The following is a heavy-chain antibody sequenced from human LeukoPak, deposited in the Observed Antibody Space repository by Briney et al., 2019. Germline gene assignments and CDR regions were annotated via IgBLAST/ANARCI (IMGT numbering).Heavy chain of an antibody. V-gene: IGHV1-18*01. CDR2: NSAYNGNT. CDR1: GYTFTSYG. Sequence: ASVKVSCKASGYTFTSYGISWVRQAPGQGLEWMGWNSAYNGNTNYAQKLQGRVTMTTDTSTSTAYMELRSLRSDDTAVYYCARDPPAVDTAMAYYYGMDVWGQGTTVTVSS. D-gene: IGHD5-18*01. J-gene: IGHJ6*02. CDR3: ARDPPAVDTAMAYYYGMDV.